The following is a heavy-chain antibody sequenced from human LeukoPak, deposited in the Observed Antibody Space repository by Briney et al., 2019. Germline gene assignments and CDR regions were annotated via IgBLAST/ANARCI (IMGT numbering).Heavy chain of an antibody. CDR2: ISWNSGSI. CDR1: GFTFSSYA. J-gene: IGHJ4*02. V-gene: IGHV3-64*04. CDR3: AREVRGYCFDY. Sequence: GGSLRLSCAASGFTFSSYALHWVRQAPGKGLEWVSGISWNSGSIGYADSVKGRFTISRDNSKNTLYLQMNSLRAEDTAVYYCAREVRGYCFDYWGQGTLVTVSS.